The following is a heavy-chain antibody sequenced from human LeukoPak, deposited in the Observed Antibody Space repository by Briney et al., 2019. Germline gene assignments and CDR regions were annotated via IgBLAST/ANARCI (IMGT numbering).Heavy chain of an antibody. Sequence: GGSLRLSCAASGFTVSSIYMSWVRQAPGKGLEWVSVIYCGGSTYYPDSVKGRFTISRDNSKNTLYLQMNSRRAAATAVYYCAREHQDYYDSSGYYSDYWGQGTLVTVSS. D-gene: IGHD3-22*01. J-gene: IGHJ4*02. V-gene: IGHV3-66*01. CDR3: AREHQDYYDSSGYYSDY. CDR1: GFTVSSIY. CDR2: IYCGGST.